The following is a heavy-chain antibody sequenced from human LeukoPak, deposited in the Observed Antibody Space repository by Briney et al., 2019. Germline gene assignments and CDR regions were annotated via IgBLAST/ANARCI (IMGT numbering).Heavy chain of an antibody. Sequence: GGSLRLSCAASGFNFGNYGMNWVRQAPGKGLEWVSGIRASGRTTDYADSVKGRFTISRDTSKNTLHLQMNSLRAEDTAVYYCAKDRKLLGMEGAFDIWGQGTMVTVSS. V-gene: IGHV3-23*01. CDR2: IRASGRTT. D-gene: IGHD7-27*01. CDR1: GFNFGNYG. CDR3: AKDRKLLGMEGAFDI. J-gene: IGHJ3*02.